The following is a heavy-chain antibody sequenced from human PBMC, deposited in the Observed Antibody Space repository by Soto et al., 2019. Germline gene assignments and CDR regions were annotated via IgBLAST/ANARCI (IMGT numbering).Heavy chain of an antibody. CDR2: ISSSGSTA. Sequence: GGSLRLSCAASGFTFSRFELHWVRQAPGKGLEWISYISSSGSTAYYASSVEGRFTISRDNANNSVYLQMNSLRAEDTAVYYCAKDRQYYGSGSYCHYWGQGTLVTVSS. D-gene: IGHD3-10*01. CDR3: AKDRQYYGSGSYCHY. J-gene: IGHJ4*02. V-gene: IGHV3-48*03. CDR1: GFTFSRFE.